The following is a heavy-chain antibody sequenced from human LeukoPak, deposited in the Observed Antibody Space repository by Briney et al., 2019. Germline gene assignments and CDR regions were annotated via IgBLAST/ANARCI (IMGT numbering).Heavy chain of an antibody. CDR1: GGSFSGYY. CDR2: INHSGST. V-gene: IGHV4-34*01. J-gene: IGHJ4*02. Sequence: PSETLPLTCAVYGGSFSGYYWSWIRQPPGKGLEWIGEINHSGSTNYNPSLKSRVTISVDTSKNQFSLKLSSVTAADTAVYYCARAKGYDYVWGSHRSVAFDYWGLGTLVTVSS. CDR3: ARAKGYDYVWGSHRSVAFDY. D-gene: IGHD3-16*02.